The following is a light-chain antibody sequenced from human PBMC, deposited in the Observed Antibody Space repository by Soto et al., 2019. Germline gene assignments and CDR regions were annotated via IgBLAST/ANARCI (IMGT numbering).Light chain of an antibody. CDR3: QKYDGAPKT. CDR1: RSIINW. Sequence: DIQLTQSPSTLSASVGDRVTVTCRASRSIINWLAWYQQKSGKGPKLLIYKASNLQTGVPSRFSGSGYGTEFTLTISSLQPEDVATYYCQKYDGAPKTFGQGTKVDI. CDR2: KAS. J-gene: IGKJ1*01. V-gene: IGKV1-5*03.